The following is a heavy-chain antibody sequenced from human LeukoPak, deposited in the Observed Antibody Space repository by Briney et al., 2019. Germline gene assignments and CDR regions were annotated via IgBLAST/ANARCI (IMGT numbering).Heavy chain of an antibody. CDR1: GYTFTGYY. J-gene: IGHJ4*02. V-gene: IGHV1-2*02. CDR3: ARDERFCNGDNHYPDLGY. D-gene: IGHD2-15*01. Sequence: AAVKVSCKASGYTFTGYYMFWVRQAPGQGLEWMGWINPNTGATKYAQNFQGRVTPTRDTSIRTTFMELSSLRSDDTAFYHCARDERFCNGDNHYPDLGYWGQGTLVTVSS. CDR2: INPNTGAT.